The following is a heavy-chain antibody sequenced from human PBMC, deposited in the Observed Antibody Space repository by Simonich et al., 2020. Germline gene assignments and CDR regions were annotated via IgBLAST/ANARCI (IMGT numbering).Heavy chain of an antibody. CDR2: IYYSGST. J-gene: IGHJ6*03. CDR1: GGSISSYY. CDR3: ARGGRYCSSTSCYYYYYYMDV. V-gene: IGHV4-59*12. D-gene: IGHD2-2*01. Sequence: QVQLQESGPGLVKPSETLSLTCTVSGGSISSYYWSWIRQPPGKGLEWIGYIYYSGSTNYNPSLKSRVTISVDTSKNQFSLKLSSVTAADTAVYYCARGGRYCSSTSCYYYYYYMDVWGKGTTVTVS.